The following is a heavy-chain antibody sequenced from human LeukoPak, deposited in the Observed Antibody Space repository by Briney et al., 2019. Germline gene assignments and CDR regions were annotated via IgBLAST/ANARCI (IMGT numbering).Heavy chain of an antibody. V-gene: IGHV4-59*08. Sequence: KPSETPSLTCTVSGGSISSYYWSWIRQPPGKGLEWMGYIYHSGSTNYNPSLKSRVTISGDTSKNQFSLKLSSVTAADTAVYYCARLGYYDNSGTFDYWGQGTLVTVSS. CDR1: GGSISSYY. CDR3: ARLGYYDNSGTFDY. CDR2: IYHSGST. J-gene: IGHJ4*02. D-gene: IGHD3-22*01.